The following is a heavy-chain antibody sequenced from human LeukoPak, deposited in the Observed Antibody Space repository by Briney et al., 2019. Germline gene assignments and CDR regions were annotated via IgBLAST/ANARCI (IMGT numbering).Heavy chain of an antibody. CDR3: ARDPHYYGSGSYYNDY. CDR2: IHQNCGGK. D-gene: IGHD3-10*01. CDR1: GYIYTRCY. J-gene: IGHJ4*02. V-gene: IGHV1-2*02. Sequence: SVHVSRMSSGYIYTRCYMHKVRPAGGQEVEGVDFIHQNCGGKNYAQKVQGMVTMTRDTSISTAYMELSRLRSDDTAVYYCARDPHYYGSGSYYNDYWGQGTLVTVSS.